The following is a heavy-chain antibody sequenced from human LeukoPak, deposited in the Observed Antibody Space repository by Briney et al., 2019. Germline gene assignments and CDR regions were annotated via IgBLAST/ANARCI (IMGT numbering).Heavy chain of an antibody. CDR1: GFTFSSYA. V-gene: IGHV3-30-3*01. J-gene: IGHJ3*02. CDR2: ISYDGSNK. CDR3: ARGLGSSGWYDAFDI. D-gene: IGHD6-19*01. Sequence: GRSLRLSCAASGFTFSSYAMHWVRQAPGKGLEWVAVISYDGSNKYYADSVKGRFTISRDNSKNTLYLQMNSLRAVDTAVYYCARGLGSSGWYDAFDIWGQGTMVTVSS.